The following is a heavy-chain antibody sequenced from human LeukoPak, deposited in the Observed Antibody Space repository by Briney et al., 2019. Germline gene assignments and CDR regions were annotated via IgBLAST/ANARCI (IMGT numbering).Heavy chain of an antibody. CDR1: GFTFSNYA. CDR2: ISYDGTNK. Sequence: GGSLRLSCAASGFTFSNYAMHWVRQAPGKGLEWVAVISYDGTNKYYADSVKGRFTISRDNAKNSLYLQMNSLRDEDTAVYYCATDWGSSDYWGQGTLVTVSS. D-gene: IGHD7-27*01. V-gene: IGHV3-30-3*01. CDR3: ATDWGSSDY. J-gene: IGHJ4*02.